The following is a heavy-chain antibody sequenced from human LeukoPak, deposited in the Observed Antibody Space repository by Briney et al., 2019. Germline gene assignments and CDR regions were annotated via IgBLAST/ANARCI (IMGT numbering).Heavy chain of an antibody. CDR1: GFTFSSYG. D-gene: IGHD3-9*01. CDR3: ATLFDYQYYFDY. CDR2: IWYDGSNK. J-gene: IGHJ4*02. Sequence: GGSLRSSXAGSGFTFSSYGMHWARRAPARGLGGVAVIWYDGSNKYYADSVKGRFTISRDNSKNTLYLQMNSLRAEDTAVYYCATLFDYQYYFDYWGQGTLVTVSS. V-gene: IGHV3-33*01.